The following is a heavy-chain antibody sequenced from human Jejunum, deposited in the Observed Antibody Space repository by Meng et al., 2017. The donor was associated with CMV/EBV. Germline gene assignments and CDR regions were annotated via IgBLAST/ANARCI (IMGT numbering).Heavy chain of an antibody. V-gene: IGHV3-23*01. CDR2: VGYGGDT. CDR1: FSSYP. Sequence: FSSYPTTWGRQSPGKGLEWVSTVGYGGDTYYADSVKGRFTISRDISKNTLYLQMNSLRAEDTAIYYCAKGYYYGSGSYSKSPGFDYWGQGAVVTVSS. CDR3: AKGYYYGSGSYSKSPGFDY. D-gene: IGHD3-10*01. J-gene: IGHJ4*02.